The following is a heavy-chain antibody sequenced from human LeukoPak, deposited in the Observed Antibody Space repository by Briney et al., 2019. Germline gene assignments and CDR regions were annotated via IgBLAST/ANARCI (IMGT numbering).Heavy chain of an antibody. CDR3: ASLSYDILTGYYPGTG. D-gene: IGHD3-9*01. Sequence: ASVKVSCKASGYTFTSYGISWVRQAPGQGLEWMGWISAYNGNTNYAQKLQGRVTMTTDTSTSTAYMELRSLRSDDTAVYYCASLSYDILTGYYPGTGWGQGTLVTVSS. CDR2: ISAYNGNT. V-gene: IGHV1-18*01. CDR1: GYTFTSYG. J-gene: IGHJ4*02.